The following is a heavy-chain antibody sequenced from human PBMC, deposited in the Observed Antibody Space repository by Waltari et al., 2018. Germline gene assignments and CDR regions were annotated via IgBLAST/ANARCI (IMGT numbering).Heavy chain of an antibody. V-gene: IGHV3-48*03. Sequence: EVLLVESGGGLVQPGGSLRLSCAASGFTFSSYEMNWVRQAPGKGLEWVSYIGSSGSTTYYADSVKGRFTSSRDNAKNSVYLQMNSLRAEDTAVYFCARDFARGVHSYFDYWGQGTLVTVSS. CDR1: GFTFSSYE. D-gene: IGHD3-10*01. CDR2: IGSSGSTT. CDR3: ARDFARGVHSYFDY. J-gene: IGHJ4*02.